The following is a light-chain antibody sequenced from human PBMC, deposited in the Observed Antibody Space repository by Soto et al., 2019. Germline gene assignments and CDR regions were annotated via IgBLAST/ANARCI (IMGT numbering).Light chain of an antibody. CDR1: QSVLYSSNNKNY. CDR2: WAS. V-gene: IGKV4-1*01. J-gene: IGKJ2*01. Sequence: DIVMTQSPDSLAVSLGERATINCKSSQSVLYSSNNKNYLAWYQHKSGQPPKLLIYWASTRESGVPDRFSGSGSGTDFTLTISSLQAVDVAVYYCQQYYSTPYTFGQGTKLEIK. CDR3: QQYYSTPYT.